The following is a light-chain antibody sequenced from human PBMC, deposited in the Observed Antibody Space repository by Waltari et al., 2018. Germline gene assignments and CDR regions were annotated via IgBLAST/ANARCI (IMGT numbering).Light chain of an antibody. J-gene: IGKJ1*01. CDR2: GAS. CDR1: QNIRTY. Sequence: DIQMTQSPSSLSASVGDTVTVTCRASQNIRTYLNWYQQKTAKSPKLRIYGASTLQRGVPSSFRGSASGTEFTLTVTNLQPDDFATYFCQQSFSSPWTFGQGTTVNI. V-gene: IGKV1-39*01. CDR3: QQSFSSPWT.